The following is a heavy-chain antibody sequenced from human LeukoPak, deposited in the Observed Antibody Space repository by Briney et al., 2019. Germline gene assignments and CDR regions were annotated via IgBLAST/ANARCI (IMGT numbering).Heavy chain of an antibody. CDR1: GFTFDDYA. CDR2: TVGSGPDT. V-gene: IGHV3-23*01. J-gene: IGHJ4*02. CDR3: AKENYGSGPNNFDY. Sequence: GGSLRLSCAASGFTFDDYAIHWVRQAPGKGLEWVSATVGSGPDTYHADSVKGRFTVSRDNSKNTLYLQMNSLRAGDTAVYHCAKENYGSGPNNFDYWGQGTLVTVAS. D-gene: IGHD3-10*01.